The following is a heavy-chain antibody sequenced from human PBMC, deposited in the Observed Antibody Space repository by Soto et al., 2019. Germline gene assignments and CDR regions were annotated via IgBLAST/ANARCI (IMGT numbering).Heavy chain of an antibody. CDR3: ARGRSCSGGSCYGYYYYGMDV. J-gene: IGHJ6*02. CDR2: IYSGGST. Sequence: PGGSLRLSCAASGFTVSSNYMSWVRQAPGKGLEWVSVIYSGGSTYYADSVKGRFTISRDNSKNTLYLQMNSLRAEDTAVYYCARGRSCSGGSCYGYYYYGMDVWGQGTTVTVSS. D-gene: IGHD2-15*01. V-gene: IGHV3-53*01. CDR1: GFTVSSNY.